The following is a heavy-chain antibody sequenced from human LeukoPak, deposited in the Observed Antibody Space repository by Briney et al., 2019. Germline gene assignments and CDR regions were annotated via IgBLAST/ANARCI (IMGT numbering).Heavy chain of an antibody. J-gene: IGHJ3*02. D-gene: IGHD3-22*01. CDR3: ARHPGEVVNDAFDI. CDR1: GGSISSSSYY. CDR2: IYYSGST. V-gene: IGHV4-39*01. Sequence: SETLSLTCTVSGGSISSSSYYWGWIRQPPGKGLEWIGSIYYSGSTYYNPSLKSRVTISVDTSKNQFSLKLSSVTAADTAVYYCARHPGEVVNDAFDIWGQGTMVTVSS.